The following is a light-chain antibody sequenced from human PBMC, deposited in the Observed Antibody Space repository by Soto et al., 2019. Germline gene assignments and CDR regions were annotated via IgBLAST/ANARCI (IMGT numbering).Light chain of an antibody. V-gene: IGKV1-17*01. CDR2: AAF. CDR3: LQHKTYSLT. Sequence: DIQMTQSPSSLSASVGDRVTITCRASQDIRTDLSWYQQKPGKAPKGLIYAAFILQSGVPSRFSGNGSGTEFTLTISSLQAEDYATYFCLQHKTYSLTFGRGTRLE. CDR1: QDIRTD. J-gene: IGKJ5*01.